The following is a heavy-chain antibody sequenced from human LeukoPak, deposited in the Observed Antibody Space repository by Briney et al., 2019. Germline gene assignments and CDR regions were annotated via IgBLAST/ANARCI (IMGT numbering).Heavy chain of an antibody. D-gene: IGHD6-19*01. CDR2: IIPIFGTA. J-gene: IGHJ4*02. V-gene: IGHV1-69*01. Sequence: GASVTVAYKASGGTFSSYAISWVRQAPGQGLEWMGGIIPIFGTANYAQKFQGRVTITADESTSTAYMELSSLRSEDTAVYYCAREGSAGADYYWGQGTLVTVSS. CDR3: AREGSAGADYY. CDR1: GGTFSSYA.